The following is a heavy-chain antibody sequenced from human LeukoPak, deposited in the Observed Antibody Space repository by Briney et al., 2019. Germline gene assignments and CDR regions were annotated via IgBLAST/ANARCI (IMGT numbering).Heavy chain of an antibody. Sequence: PSETLSLTCTVSGGSISSSSYYWGWIRQPPGKGLEWIGSIYYSGSIYYNPSLKSRVTISVDTSKNQFSLKLSSVTAADTAVYYCARDPPEYYGSGFDYWGQGTLVTVSS. D-gene: IGHD3-10*01. CDR2: IYYSGSI. J-gene: IGHJ4*02. CDR1: GGSISSSSYY. V-gene: IGHV4-39*07. CDR3: ARDPPEYYGSGFDY.